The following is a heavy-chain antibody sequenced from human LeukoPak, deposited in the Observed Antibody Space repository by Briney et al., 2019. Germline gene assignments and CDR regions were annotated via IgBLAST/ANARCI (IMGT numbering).Heavy chain of an antibody. D-gene: IGHD1-26*01. J-gene: IGHJ5*02. CDR1: GFTVSNNY. V-gene: IGHV3-53*04. CDR3: ACGLSGSPAWFDP. Sequence: QPGGSLRLSCAASGFTVSNNYMSWVRQAPGKGPEWVSVIYSGGSTYYADSVKGRFTISRHNSKNTLYLQMNSLRAEDTAVYYCACGLSGSPAWFDPWGQGTLVTVSS. CDR2: IYSGGST.